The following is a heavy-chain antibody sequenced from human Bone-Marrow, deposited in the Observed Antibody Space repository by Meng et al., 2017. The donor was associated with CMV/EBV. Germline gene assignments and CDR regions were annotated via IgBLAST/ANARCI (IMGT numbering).Heavy chain of an antibody. D-gene: IGHD3-10*01. Sequence: SGGSISSSNWWSWVRQPPGKGLEWIGEIYHSGSTNYNPSLKSRVTISVDKSKNQFSLKLSSVTAADTAVYYCARPVRGVISSAWFDPWGQGTLVTVSS. J-gene: IGHJ5*02. CDR2: IYHSGST. CDR3: ARPVRGVISSAWFDP. V-gene: IGHV4-4*02. CDR1: GGSISSSNW.